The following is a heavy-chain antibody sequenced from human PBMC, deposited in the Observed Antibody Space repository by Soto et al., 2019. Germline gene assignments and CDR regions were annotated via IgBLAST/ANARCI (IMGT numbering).Heavy chain of an antibody. D-gene: IGHD6-13*01. Sequence: QVTVKESGPVLVKPTETLTLTCTVSGFSLSNAGLGVSWIRQPPGKALEWLAHIFSNDEKSYSTSLKSRLTISKDTSKSQVLRTMTNMDPVDTATYYCASTYSTSWYWFDPWGQGTLVTVSS. CDR3: ASTYSTSWYWFDP. V-gene: IGHV2-26*04. CDR2: IFSNDEK. J-gene: IGHJ5*02. CDR1: GFSLSNAGLG.